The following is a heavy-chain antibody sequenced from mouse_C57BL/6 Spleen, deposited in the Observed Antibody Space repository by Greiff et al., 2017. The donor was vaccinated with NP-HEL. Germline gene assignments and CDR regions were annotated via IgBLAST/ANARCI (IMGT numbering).Heavy chain of an antibody. CDR3: ARYWDVGTWFAY. V-gene: IGHV1-42*01. CDR1: GYSFTGYY. CDR2: INPSTGGT. D-gene: IGHD4-1*01. Sequence: EVKLQQSGPELVKPGASVKISCKASGYSFTGYYMNWVKQSPEKSLEWIGEINPSTGGTTYNQKFKAKATLTVDKSSSTAYMQLKSLTSEDSAVYYCARYWDVGTWFAYWGQGTLVTVSA. J-gene: IGHJ3*01.